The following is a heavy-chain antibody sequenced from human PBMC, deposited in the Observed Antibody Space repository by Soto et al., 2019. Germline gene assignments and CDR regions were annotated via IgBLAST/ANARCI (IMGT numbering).Heavy chain of an antibody. Sequence: EVHLLESGGGLVHPGASLRLSCGASGFTFSTCVMTWVRQAPGKGLEWVSCITDSGAGTYYADSVKGRFTISRDNSKNTMYLQMNNLRAEDTGVYYCAKGLINGRWYAADWGQGTLVTVSS. V-gene: IGHV3-23*01. CDR2: ITDSGAGT. CDR3: AKGLINGRWYAAD. J-gene: IGHJ4*02. D-gene: IGHD6-13*01. CDR1: GFTFSTCV.